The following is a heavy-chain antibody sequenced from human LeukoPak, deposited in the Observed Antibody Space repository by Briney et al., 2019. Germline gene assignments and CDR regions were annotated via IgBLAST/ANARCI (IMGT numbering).Heavy chain of an antibody. CDR1: GGSISSYY. V-gene: IGHV4-59*01. J-gene: IGHJ4*02. CDR3: ARGSYSVDY. D-gene: IGHD1-26*01. Sequence: PSETLSLTCTVSGGSISSYYWSWIRQPPGKGLEWIGYIYYSGSTNYNPSLKSRVIISVDRSKNQFSLKLSSVTAADTAVYYCARGSYSVDYWGQGTLVTVSS. CDR2: IYYSGST.